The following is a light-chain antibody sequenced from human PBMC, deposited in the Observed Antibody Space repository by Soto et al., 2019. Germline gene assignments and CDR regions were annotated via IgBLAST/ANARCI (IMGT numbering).Light chain of an antibody. CDR3: QQSFSTTLP. CDR2: AAS. J-gene: IGKJ4*01. Sequence: AIRMTQSPSSLSASTGDRVTITCRASQGISSYLAWYQQKPGKAPKLLIYAASTLRSGVPSRLSGSGSGTDFTLTISCLQSEDFATYFCQQSFSTTLPFGGGTKVDIX. V-gene: IGKV1-8*01. CDR1: QGISSY.